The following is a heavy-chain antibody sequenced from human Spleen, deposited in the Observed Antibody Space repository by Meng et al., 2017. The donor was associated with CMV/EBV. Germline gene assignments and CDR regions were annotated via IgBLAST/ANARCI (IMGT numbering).Heavy chain of an antibody. V-gene: IGHV3-23*01. D-gene: IGHD3-3*01. CDR2: ISNTGGNT. J-gene: IGHJ4*02. CDR1: GFTFSNIA. Sequence: GESLKISCAASGFTFSNIAMAWVRQAPGKGLEWVSGISNTGGNTYYADSVKGRFTISRDNSKNTLYLQMNSLRAEDTAVYYCAKGDAGRFLEWLFDFDYWGQGTLVTVSS. CDR3: AKGDAGRFLEWLFDFDY.